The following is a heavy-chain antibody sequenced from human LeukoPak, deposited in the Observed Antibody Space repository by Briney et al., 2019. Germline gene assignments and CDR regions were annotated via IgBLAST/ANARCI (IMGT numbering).Heavy chain of an antibody. J-gene: IGHJ6*03. CDR3: ARGNDFWSGYYIYYYYMDV. V-gene: IGHV3-7*01. CDR2: IKQDGSEK. Sequence: PGGSLRLSCAASGFTFSSYWMSWVRQAPGKGLEWVANIKQDGSEKYYVDSVKGRFTISRDNAKNSLYLQMNSLRAEDTAVYYCARGNDFWSGYYIYYYYMDVWGKGTTVTVSS. D-gene: IGHD3-3*01. CDR1: GFTFSSYW.